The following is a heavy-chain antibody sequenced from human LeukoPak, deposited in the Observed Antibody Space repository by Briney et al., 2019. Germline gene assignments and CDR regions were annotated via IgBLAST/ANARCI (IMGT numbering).Heavy chain of an antibody. V-gene: IGHV3-21*06. CDR2: ISTSGDST. Sequence: NPGGSLRLSCAASGFTFSYQNMNWDRQAPGKGLEWVAYISTSGDSTKYADSVEGRFTISRDNAENSLYLLMNSLRVEDTAVYYCVKNGWLDYWGQGILVTVSS. J-gene: IGHJ4*02. CDR3: VKNGWLDY. CDR1: GFTFSYQN. D-gene: IGHD6-19*01.